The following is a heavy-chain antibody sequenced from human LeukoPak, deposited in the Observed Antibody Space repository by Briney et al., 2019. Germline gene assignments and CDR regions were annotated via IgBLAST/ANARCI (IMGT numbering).Heavy chain of an antibody. Sequence: GGSLRLSCAASGFTVSSDYMSWVRQAPGKGLEWVSVIYSGGSTYYADSVKGRFTISRDNSKSTVYLQMNSLRTEDTAVYYCAKDRVSPGFNWFDPWGQGTLVTVSS. CDR2: IYSGGST. D-gene: IGHD2-15*01. J-gene: IGHJ5*02. CDR1: GFTVSSDY. CDR3: AKDRVSPGFNWFDP. V-gene: IGHV3-53*01.